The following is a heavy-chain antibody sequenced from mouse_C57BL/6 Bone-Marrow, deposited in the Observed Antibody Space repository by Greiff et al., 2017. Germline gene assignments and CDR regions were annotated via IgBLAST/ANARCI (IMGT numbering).Heavy chain of an antibody. Sequence: EVMLVEPGGGLVQPGGSLSLSCAAPGFTFTDYYMSWVRQPPGKALEWLGFIRNKANGYTTEYSASVKGRFTISRDNSQSILYLQMNALRSEDSATFYFASPIYYCNCVLAMDYWVQGTSVTVSS. CDR3: ASPIYYCNCVLAMDY. V-gene: IGHV7-3*01. CDR1: GFTFTDYY. D-gene: IGHD2-1*01. CDR2: IRNKANGYTT. J-gene: IGHJ4*01.